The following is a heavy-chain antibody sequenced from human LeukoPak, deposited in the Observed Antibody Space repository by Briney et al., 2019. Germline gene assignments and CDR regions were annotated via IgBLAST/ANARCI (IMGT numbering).Heavy chain of an antibody. J-gene: IGHJ3*02. CDR3: ARGWLDAFDI. V-gene: IGHV3-21*01. Sequence: GGSLRLSCAASGFTFSSYTMNWVRQAPGKGLEWVSSISSSSSYIYYADSVKGRFTISRDNAKNSLYLQMNSLRAEDTAVYYCARGWLDAFDIWGQGTMVTVSS. CDR2: ISSSSSYI. D-gene: IGHD6-19*01. CDR1: GFTFSSYT.